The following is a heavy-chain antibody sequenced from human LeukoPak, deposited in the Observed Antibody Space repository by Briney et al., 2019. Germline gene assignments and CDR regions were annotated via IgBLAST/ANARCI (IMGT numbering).Heavy chain of an antibody. CDR1: GDSISSHY. V-gene: IGHV4-59*11. Sequence: PSETLSLTCTVSGDSISSHYWSWIRQPPGKGLEWIGYIYYSGSINYIPSLKSRVTISVDTSKNHFSLKLISVTAADTAVFYCARARRDMGYWLGFDSWGQGTLVTVSS. D-gene: IGHD5-12*01. J-gene: IGHJ4*02. CDR3: ARARRDMGYWLGFDS. CDR2: IYYSGSI.